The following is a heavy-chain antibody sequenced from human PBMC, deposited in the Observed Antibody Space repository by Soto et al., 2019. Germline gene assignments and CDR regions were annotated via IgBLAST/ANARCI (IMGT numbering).Heavy chain of an antibody. Sequence: GGSLRLSCAASGFTFSSYWMSWVRQAPGKGLEWVANIKQDGSEKYYVESVKGRFTISRDNAKNALYLQMNSLGAEDTAVYYCARHTVVEPSAPFDPWGQGTLVTVSS. J-gene: IGHJ5*02. CDR1: GFTFSSYW. D-gene: IGHD2-2*01. CDR3: ARHTVVEPSAPFDP. CDR2: IKQDGSEK. V-gene: IGHV3-7*01.